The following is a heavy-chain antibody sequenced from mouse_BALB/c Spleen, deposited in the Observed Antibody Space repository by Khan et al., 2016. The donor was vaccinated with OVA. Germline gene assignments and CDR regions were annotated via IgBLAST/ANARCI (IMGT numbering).Heavy chain of an antibody. Sequence: EVELVESGGDLVKPGGSLKLSCAASGFTFSTYGMSWVRQTPDKRLEWVATVSTGGSYTYYPDSVKGRFTISRDNAKNTMYLQMSGLTSEDTAMFDGKRLACCDDRGGFAYWGQGTLVTVSA. J-gene: IGHJ3*01. CDR1: GFTFSTYG. CDR2: VSTGGSYT. D-gene: IGHD2-14*01. V-gene: IGHV5-6*01. CDR3: KRLACCDDRGGFAY.